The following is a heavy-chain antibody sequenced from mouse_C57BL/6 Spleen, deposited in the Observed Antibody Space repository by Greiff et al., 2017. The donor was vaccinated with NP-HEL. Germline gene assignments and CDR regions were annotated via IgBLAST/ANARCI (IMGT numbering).Heavy chain of an antibody. D-gene: IGHD1-1*01. CDR2: ISSGGSYT. Sequence: EVNLVESGGDLVKPGGSLKLSCAASGFTFSSYGMSWVRQTPDKRLEWVANISSGGSYTYYPDSVKGRFTISRENAKNTLYLQMSSLKAEDTAMYYCARQGSYYGSFAYWGQGTLVTVSA. J-gene: IGHJ3*01. V-gene: IGHV5-6*01. CDR3: ARQGSYYGSFAY. CDR1: GFTFSSYG.